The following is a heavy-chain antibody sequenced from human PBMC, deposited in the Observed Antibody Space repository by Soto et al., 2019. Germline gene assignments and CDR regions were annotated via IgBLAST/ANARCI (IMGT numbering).Heavy chain of an antibody. CDR1: GFTFSSYG. Sequence: GGSLRLSCAASGFTFSSYGMHWVRQAPGKGLEWVAVIWYDGSNKYYADSVKGRFTISRDNSKNTLYLQMNSLRAEDTAVYYCAREKTGTSWYYYGMDVWGQGTTVTVSS. CDR2: IWYDGSNK. J-gene: IGHJ6*02. D-gene: IGHD1-1*01. V-gene: IGHV3-33*01. CDR3: AREKTGTSWYYYGMDV.